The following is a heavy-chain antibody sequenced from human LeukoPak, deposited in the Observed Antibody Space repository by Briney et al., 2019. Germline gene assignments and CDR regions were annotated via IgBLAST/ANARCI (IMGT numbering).Heavy chain of an antibody. CDR2: INHSGST. CDR1: GGSFSGYY. CDR3: ARVGYDYVWGRQNWFDP. V-gene: IGHV4-34*01. D-gene: IGHD3-16*01. J-gene: IGHJ5*02. Sequence: PSETLSLTCAVYGGSFSGYYWSWIRQPPGKGLEWIGEINHSGSTNYNPSLKSRVTISVDTSKNQFSLKLSSVTAADTAVYYCARVGYDYVWGRQNWFDPWGQGTLVTVSS.